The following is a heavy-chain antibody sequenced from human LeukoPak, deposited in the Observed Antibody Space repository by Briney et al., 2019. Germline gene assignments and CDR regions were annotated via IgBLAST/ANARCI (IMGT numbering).Heavy chain of an antibody. CDR3: ARDNNADY. V-gene: IGHV3-30*03. J-gene: IGHJ4*02. CDR1: GFIFSSYV. Sequence: GGSLRLSCEASGFIFSSYVMGWVRQAPGKGLEWVAVIPYDESNTYYADSVEGRFTISRDNSNNTLYLQMNSLRVEDTAVYYCARDNNADYWGQGTLVTVSS. CDR2: IPYDESNT. D-gene: IGHD1/OR15-1a*01.